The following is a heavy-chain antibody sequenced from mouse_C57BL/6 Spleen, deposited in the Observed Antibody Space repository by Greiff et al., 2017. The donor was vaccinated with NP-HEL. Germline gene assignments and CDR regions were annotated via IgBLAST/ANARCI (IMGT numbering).Heavy chain of an antibody. J-gene: IGHJ4*01. D-gene: IGHD3-2*02. CDR3: ARSGTAQVPYYAMDY. CDR2: IYPGDGDT. Sequence: VQLQQSGPELVKPGASVKISCKASGYAFSSSWMNWVKQRPGKGLEWIGRIYPGDGDTNYNGKFKGKATLTADKSSSTAYMQLSSLTSEDSAVYFCARSGTAQVPYYAMDYWGQRTSVTVSS. CDR1: GYAFSSSW. V-gene: IGHV1-82*01.